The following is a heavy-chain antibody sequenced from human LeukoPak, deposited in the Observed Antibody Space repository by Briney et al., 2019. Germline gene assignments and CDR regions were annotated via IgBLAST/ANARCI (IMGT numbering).Heavy chain of an antibody. CDR1: GFTFSSYS. V-gene: IGHV3-21*01. D-gene: IGHD2-15*01. CDR2: ISSSSSYI. J-gene: IGHJ3*02. Sequence: GGSLRLSCAASGFTFSSYSMNWVRQAPGKGLEWVSSISSSSSYIYYADSVKGRFTISRDNAKNSLYLQMNSLRAEDTAVYYCAAAVYCSGGSCSNRGAFDIWGQGTMVTVSS. CDR3: AAAVYCSGGSCSNRGAFDI.